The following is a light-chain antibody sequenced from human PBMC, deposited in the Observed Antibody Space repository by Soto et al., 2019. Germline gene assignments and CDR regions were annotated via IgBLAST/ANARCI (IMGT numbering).Light chain of an antibody. V-gene: IGKV3-11*01. CDR3: QQRSNWPIT. Sequence: EIVMTQSPATLSVSPGERATLSCRASQSVSNNLAWYQQKPGQAPRLLIYGASTRATGIPARFSGSGSGTDFSLTISSLEPEDFAVYYCQQRSNWPITFGLGTRLEIK. J-gene: IGKJ5*01. CDR2: GAS. CDR1: QSVSNN.